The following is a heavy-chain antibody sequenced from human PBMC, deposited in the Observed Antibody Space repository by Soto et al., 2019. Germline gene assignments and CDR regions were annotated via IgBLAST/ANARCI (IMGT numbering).Heavy chain of an antibody. D-gene: IGHD3-10*01. V-gene: IGHV1-18*01. CDR2: ISAYNGNT. CDR3: ARDSGSELSVPGVVFDS. J-gene: IGHJ4*02. CDR1: GYSLTSYG. Sequence: GASVKVSCKASGYSLTSYGITWVRQAPGQGLEWMGWISAYNGNTNYAQNLQDRVTLTTDTSTYTAYMELRSLQSDDTAVYYCARDSGSELSVPGVVFDSWGQGALVTVSS.